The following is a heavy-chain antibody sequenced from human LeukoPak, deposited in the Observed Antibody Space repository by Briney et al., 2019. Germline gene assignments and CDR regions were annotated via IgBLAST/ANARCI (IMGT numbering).Heavy chain of an antibody. CDR2: IYNSGNT. CDR1: SGSISSYY. V-gene: IGHV4-4*07. CDR3: ARDRSAAYYRDYFDY. J-gene: IGHJ4*02. Sequence: SETLSLTCTVSSGSISSYYWSWFWRPAGKGLEWIGRIYNSGNTNYNPSLKSRVTMSVDTSKNRFSLKLTSVTAADTALYYCARDRSAAYYRDYFDYWGQGILVTVSS. D-gene: IGHD3-22*01.